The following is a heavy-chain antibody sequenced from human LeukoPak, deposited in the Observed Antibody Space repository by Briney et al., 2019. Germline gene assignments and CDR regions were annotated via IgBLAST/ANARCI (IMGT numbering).Heavy chain of an antibody. CDR3: ARGSRRHYYDSSGYYYLAY. D-gene: IGHD3-22*01. CDR1: GFTFSSYG. Sequence: PGGSLRLSCAASGFTFSSYGMSWVRQAPGKGLEWVSSISSSSSYIYYADSVKGRFTISRDNAKNSLYLQMNSLRAEDTAVYYCARGSRRHYYDSSGYYYLAYWGQGTLSPSPQ. V-gene: IGHV3-21*01. CDR2: ISSSSSYI. J-gene: IGHJ4*02.